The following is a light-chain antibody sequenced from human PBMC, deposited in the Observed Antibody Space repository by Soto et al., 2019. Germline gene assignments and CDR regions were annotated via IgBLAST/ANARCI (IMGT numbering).Light chain of an antibody. J-gene: IGLJ2*01. CDR2: GNS. Sequence: QSVLTQPPSVSGAPGQRVTISCTGSSSNIGAGYDVHWYQQLPGTAPKLLIYGNSNRPSGVPDRFSGSKSGTSASLAITGLQAECEADYYCQSYDSSLSGAGVFGGGTTLTVL. CDR1: SSNIGAGYD. CDR3: QSYDSSLSGAGV. V-gene: IGLV1-40*01.